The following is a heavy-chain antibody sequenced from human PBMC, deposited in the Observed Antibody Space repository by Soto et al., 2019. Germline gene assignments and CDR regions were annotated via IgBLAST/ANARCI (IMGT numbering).Heavy chain of an antibody. Sequence: GASVKVSCKASGGTFSSYAISWVRQAPGQGLEWMGGIIPIIGKADYAQKFQSRVTMTGYTSISTAYMELSSLRSEDTAVYYCAIRGYFDYWGQGTLVTSPQ. CDR3: AIRGYFDY. CDR1: GGTFSSYA. J-gene: IGHJ4*02. D-gene: IGHD3-16*01. CDR2: IIPIIGKA. V-gene: IGHV1-69*10.